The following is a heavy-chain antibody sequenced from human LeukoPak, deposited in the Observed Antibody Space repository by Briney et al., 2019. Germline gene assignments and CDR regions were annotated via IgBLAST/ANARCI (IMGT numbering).Heavy chain of an antibody. CDR3: ARDSVGATAYNWFDP. D-gene: IGHD1-26*01. J-gene: IGHJ5*02. Sequence: ASVKVSCKASGYTFTSYYMHWVRQAPGQGLERMGIINPSGGSTSYAQKFQGRVTMTRDTSTSTVYMELSSLRSEDTAVYYCARDSVGATAYNWFDPWGQGTLVTVSS. CDR1: GYTFTSYY. V-gene: IGHV1-46*01. CDR2: INPSGGST.